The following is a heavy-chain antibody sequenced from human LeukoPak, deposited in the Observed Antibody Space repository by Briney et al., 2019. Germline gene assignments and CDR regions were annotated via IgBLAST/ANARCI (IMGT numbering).Heavy chain of an antibody. CDR3: ARVDYDSSGYYLNFDY. CDR2: ISSSSSYT. CDR1: GFTFSSYS. V-gene: IGHV3-21*01. D-gene: IGHD3-22*01. J-gene: IGHJ4*02. Sequence: PGGSLRLSCAASGFTFSSYSMNWVRQAPGKGLEWVSSISSSSSYTYYADSVKGRFTISRDNAKNSLYLQMNSLRAEDTAVYYCARVDYDSSGYYLNFDYWGQGTLVTVSS.